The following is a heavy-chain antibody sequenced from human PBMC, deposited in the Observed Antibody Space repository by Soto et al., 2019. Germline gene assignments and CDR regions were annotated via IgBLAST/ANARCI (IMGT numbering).Heavy chain of an antibody. V-gene: IGHV4-39*01. CDR3: ARHGTPYSSSSYYGLDV. J-gene: IGHJ6*04. CDR2: IYYSGSN. D-gene: IGHD6-13*01. CDR1: GGSISSSSYY. Sequence: SETLSLTCTVSGGSISSSSYYWGWIRQPPGKGLEWIGSIYYSGSNXYXXXXKXXXXXXXXTYKNKFSLKLSSVTAADTAVYYCARHGTPYSSSSYYGLDVWGKGTTVNASA.